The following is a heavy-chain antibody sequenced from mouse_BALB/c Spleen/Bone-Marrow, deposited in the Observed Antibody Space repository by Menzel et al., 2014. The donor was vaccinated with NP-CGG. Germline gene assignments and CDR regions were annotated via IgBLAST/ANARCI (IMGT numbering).Heavy chain of an antibody. J-gene: IGHJ1*01. Sequence: EVQVVESGGGLVQPGGSLRLSCATSGFTFTDYYMSWVRQPPGKALEWLGFIRNKGKGYTTEYSASVKGRFTISRDNSQSILYLQMNPLRAEDSATYYCARDENVGIYWYFDVWGAGTTVTVSS. CDR1: GFTFTDYY. CDR3: ARDENVGIYWYFDV. CDR2: IRNKGKGYTT. V-gene: IGHV7-3*02.